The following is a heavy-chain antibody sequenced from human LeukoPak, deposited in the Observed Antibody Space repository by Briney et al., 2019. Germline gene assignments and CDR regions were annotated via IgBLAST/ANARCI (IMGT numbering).Heavy chain of an antibody. J-gene: IGHJ4*02. Sequence: PGGSLRLSCAASGFTFSHFGTHWVRQAPGKGLEWVAFIAYDGSSKYYADSLKGRITISRDNSKNTLYLQMNGLRAEDTAVYYCAQGYSGSVDYWGQGTLVTVSS. V-gene: IGHV3-30*12. CDR1: GFTFSHFG. D-gene: IGHD1-26*01. CDR3: AQGYSGSVDY. CDR2: IAYDGSSK.